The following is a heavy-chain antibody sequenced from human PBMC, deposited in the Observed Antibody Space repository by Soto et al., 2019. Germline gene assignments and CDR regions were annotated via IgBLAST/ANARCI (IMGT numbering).Heavy chain of an antibody. CDR3: ARDLKQQLIRGYYFDQ. CDR2: IWYDGSKE. J-gene: IGHJ4*02. Sequence: QVQLVESGGGVVQPGTSLRLSCAGSGFTFSSYGMHWVRQAPGKGLEWVAVIWYDGSKEYYADSVKGRFTISRDNSKNTLYLQMNSLGAEDTAIYYCARDLKQQLIRGYYFDQWGQGTLVTVSS. D-gene: IGHD6-13*01. CDR1: GFTFSSYG. V-gene: IGHV3-33*01.